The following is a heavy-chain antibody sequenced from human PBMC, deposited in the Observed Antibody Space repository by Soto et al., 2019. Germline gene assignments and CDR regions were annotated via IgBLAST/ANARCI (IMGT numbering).Heavy chain of an antibody. D-gene: IGHD2-21*01. CDR1: GFTFDDYA. J-gene: IGHJ4*02. Sequence: EVQLVESGGGLVQPGRSLRLSGAASGFTFDDYAMHWVRQAPGKGLEWVSGISWNSGSIGYADSVKGRFTISRDNAKNTLYLQMNSLRAEDTALYYCATSEKSDWQTYWGQGTLVTVSS. CDR2: ISWNSGSI. CDR3: ATSEKSDWQTY. V-gene: IGHV3-9*01.